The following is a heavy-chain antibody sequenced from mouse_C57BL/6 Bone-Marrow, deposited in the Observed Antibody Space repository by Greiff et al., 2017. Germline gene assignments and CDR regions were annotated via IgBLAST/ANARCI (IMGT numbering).Heavy chain of an antibody. CDR2: LSDGGRYT. CDR3: AREATVVAP. V-gene: IGHV5-4*01. D-gene: IGHD1-1*01. J-gene: IGHJ3*01. CDR1: GFTFSSYA. Sequence: EVKLMESGGGLVKPGGSLKLSCAASGFTFSSYAMSWVRQTPEKRLEWVATLSDGGRYTYYPDNVKGRFTISRDNAKNNLYLQMSHLKSEDTAMYYCAREATVVAPCGQGTLVTVSA.